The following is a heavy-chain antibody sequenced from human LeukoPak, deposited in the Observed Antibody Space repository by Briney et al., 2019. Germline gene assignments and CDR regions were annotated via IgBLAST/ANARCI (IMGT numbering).Heavy chain of an antibody. D-gene: IGHD1-26*01. CDR2: IYTSGST. CDR1: GGSISSGSYY. Sequence: SETLSLTCTVSGGSISSGSYYWSWIRQPAGKGLEWIGRIYTSGSTNYNPSLKSRVTISVDTSKNQFSLKLSSVTAADTAVYYCARGSGSYFIGYYYYMDVCGKGTTVTVSS. V-gene: IGHV4-61*02. CDR3: ARGSGSYFIGYYYYMDV. J-gene: IGHJ6*03.